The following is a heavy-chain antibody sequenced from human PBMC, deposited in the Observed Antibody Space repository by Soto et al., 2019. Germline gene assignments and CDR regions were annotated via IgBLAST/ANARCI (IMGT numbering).Heavy chain of an antibody. Sequence: GGSLRLSCAASGFTFSSYAMSWVRQAPGKGLEWISAVSGSGGSTYYADSVKGRFTISRDNSKDKLYLQMNNLRAEDTAVYYCAKPPDYNWNDYWGQGTLVTVSS. CDR3: AKPPDYNWNDY. D-gene: IGHD1-20*01. V-gene: IGHV3-23*01. CDR1: GFTFSSYA. CDR2: VSGSGGST. J-gene: IGHJ4*02.